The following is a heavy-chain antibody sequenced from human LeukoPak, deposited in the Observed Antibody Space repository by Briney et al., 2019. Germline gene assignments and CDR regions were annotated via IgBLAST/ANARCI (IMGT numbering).Heavy chain of an antibody. D-gene: IGHD4-17*01. V-gene: IGHV4-34*01. Sequence: SETLSLTCAVYGGSFSGYYWSWIRQPPGKGLEWIGEINHSGSTNYNPSLKSRVTISIDKSKNQFSLKLSSVTAADTAVYYCAGTRDYLRYFDYWGQGTLVTVSS. CDR1: GGSFSGYY. CDR3: AGTRDYLRYFDY. J-gene: IGHJ4*02. CDR2: INHSGST.